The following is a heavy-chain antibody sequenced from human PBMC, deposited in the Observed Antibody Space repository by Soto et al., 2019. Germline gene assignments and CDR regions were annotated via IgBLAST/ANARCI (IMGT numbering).Heavy chain of an antibody. J-gene: IGHJ5*02. V-gene: IGHV4-59*01. Sequence: PSETLSLTCTVSGGSMNTYYWSWIRQPPGKGLEWIEYIYHSGITNYNPSLKSRVTILVDTSKNQSSLQLTSVTAVDTAVYLCARGSTRFDPWGQGTLVTVSS. D-gene: IGHD2-2*01. CDR3: ARGSTRFDP. CDR2: IYHSGIT. CDR1: GGSMNTYY.